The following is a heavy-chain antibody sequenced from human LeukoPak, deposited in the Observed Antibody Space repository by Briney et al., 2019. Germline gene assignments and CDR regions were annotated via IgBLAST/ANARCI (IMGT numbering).Heavy chain of an antibody. J-gene: IGHJ4*02. CDR1: GFTFRSYW. D-gene: IGHD5-24*01. CDR3: VRDGDDFNFDY. Sequence: GGSLRLSSAASGFTFRSYWMHWVRQAPGKGLEWVSRVIRDGSFTNYADSGKGRFTISRDNAKNTLYLQMSSLRAEDTAVYFCVRDGDDFNFDYWGQGSLVTVSS. CDR2: VIRDGSFT. V-gene: IGHV3-74*01.